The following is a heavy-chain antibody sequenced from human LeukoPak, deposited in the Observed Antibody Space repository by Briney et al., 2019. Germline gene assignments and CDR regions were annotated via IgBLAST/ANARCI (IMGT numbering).Heavy chain of an antibody. CDR3: ARDPGYCSAPTCYGY. D-gene: IGHD2-15*01. CDR1: GGSISSGSYF. J-gene: IGHJ4*02. CDR2: IYTSGST. V-gene: IGHV4-61*02. Sequence: SETLSLTCTVSGGSISSGSYFWSWIRQPAGKGLEWIGRIYTSGSTNYNPSLKSRVTISVDTSKNQFSLRLSSVTAADTAVYYCARDPGYCSAPTCYGYWGQGTLVTVSS.